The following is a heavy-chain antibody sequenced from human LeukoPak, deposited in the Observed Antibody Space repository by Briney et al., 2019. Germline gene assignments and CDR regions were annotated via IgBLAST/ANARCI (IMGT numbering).Heavy chain of an antibody. CDR3: ARGETSSYDY. J-gene: IGHJ4*02. V-gene: IGHV3-53*01. CDR2: IYSGGNT. CDR1: GFTVSINY. D-gene: IGHD2-2*01. Sequence: GSLRLSCAASGFTVSINYMSWVRQAPEKGLEWVSVIYSGGNTYYADSVKGRFTISRDNSKNTVYLQMNSLRAGDTAVYYCARGETSSYDYWGQGTLVTVSS.